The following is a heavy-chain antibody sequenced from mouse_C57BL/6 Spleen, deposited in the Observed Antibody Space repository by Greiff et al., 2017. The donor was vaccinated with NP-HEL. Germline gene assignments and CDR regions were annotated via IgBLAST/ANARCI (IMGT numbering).Heavy chain of an antibody. V-gene: IGHV1-82*01. CDR1: GYAFSSSW. J-gene: IGHJ3*01. D-gene: IGHD1-1*01. CDR2: IYPGDGDT. CDR3: ARSGYYYGSSYLFAY. Sequence: QVQLQQSGPELVKPGASVKISCKASGYAFSSSWMNWVKQRPGKGLEWIGRIYPGDGDTNYNGKFKGKATLTADKSSSTAYMQLSSLTSEDSAVYFCARSGYYYGSSYLFAYWGKGTLVTVSA.